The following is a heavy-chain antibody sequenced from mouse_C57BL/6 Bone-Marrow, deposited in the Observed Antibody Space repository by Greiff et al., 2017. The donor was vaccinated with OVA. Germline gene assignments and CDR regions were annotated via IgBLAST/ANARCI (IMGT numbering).Heavy chain of an antibody. Sequence: QVHVKQPGAELVKPGASVKLSCKASGYTFTSYWMQWVKQRPGQGLEWIGEIDPSDSYTNYNQKFKGKATLTVDTSSSTAYMQLSSLTSEDSAVYYCARWNDGYYDWYFDVWGTGTTVTVSS. CDR1: GYTFTSYW. V-gene: IGHV1-50*01. J-gene: IGHJ1*03. CDR2: IDPSDSYT. CDR3: ARWNDGYYDWYFDV. D-gene: IGHD2-3*01.